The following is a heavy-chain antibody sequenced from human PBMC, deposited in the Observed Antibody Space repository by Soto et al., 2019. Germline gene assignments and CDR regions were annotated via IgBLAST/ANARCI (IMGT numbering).Heavy chain of an antibody. CDR1: GFTFSDYY. V-gene: IGHV3-11*01. J-gene: IGHJ5*02. D-gene: IGHD5-18*01. CDR3: VHTHSYGFWFAP. Sequence: PGGSLRLSCAASGFTFSDYYMSWIRQAPGKGLEWVSYISSSGSTIYYADSVKGRFTISRDNAKNSLYLQMNSLRAEDTAVYYCVHTHSYGFWFAPWGQGTLVTVSS. CDR2: ISSSGSTI.